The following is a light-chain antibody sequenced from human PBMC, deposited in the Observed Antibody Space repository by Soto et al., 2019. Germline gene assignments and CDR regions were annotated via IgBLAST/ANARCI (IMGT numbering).Light chain of an antibody. Sequence: EIVLIQSPATLSLSPGERATLSCRASQTVNRYLAWYQQKPGQAPRLLIYEVTNRATGVPARFSGSGSGTDFTLTISSLEPEDFAIYYCQQRNIWPPVTFGQGTRLEIK. CDR1: QTVNRY. CDR2: EVT. V-gene: IGKV3-11*01. J-gene: IGKJ5*01. CDR3: QQRNIWPPVT.